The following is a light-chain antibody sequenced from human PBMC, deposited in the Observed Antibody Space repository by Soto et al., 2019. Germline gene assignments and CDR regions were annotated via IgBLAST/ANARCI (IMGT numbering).Light chain of an antibody. V-gene: IGLV2-11*01. CDR1: SSDVGGYNY. J-gene: IGLJ1*01. Sequence: QSALTQPRSVSGSPGQSVTISCTGTSSDVGGYNYVSWYQQHPGKAPKLMIYDVSKRPSGVPVRFSGSKSGNTASLTISGLQAEDEADHYCCSYAGSYTYVFGTGTKVTVL. CDR2: DVS. CDR3: CSYAGSYTYV.